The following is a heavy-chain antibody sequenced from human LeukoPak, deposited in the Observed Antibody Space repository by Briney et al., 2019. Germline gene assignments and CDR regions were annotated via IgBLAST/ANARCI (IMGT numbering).Heavy chain of an antibody. V-gene: IGHV3-7*01. Sequence: PGGSLRPSCAASGFTFGVSWMSWVRQAPGKGLEWVGNIKEDGSVKNYVDSVKGRLTISRDNAKSSLFLQMNNLRVEDTAVYYCVKDRGWNTFDYWGQGILVTVSS. D-gene: IGHD1/OR15-1a*01. CDR1: GFTFGVSW. CDR3: VKDRGWNTFDY. CDR2: IKEDGSVK. J-gene: IGHJ4*02.